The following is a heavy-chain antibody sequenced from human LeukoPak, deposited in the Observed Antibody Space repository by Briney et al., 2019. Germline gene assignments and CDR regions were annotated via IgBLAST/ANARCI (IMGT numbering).Heavy chain of an antibody. CDR1: GGSISSGSYY. Sequence: PSQTLSLTCTVSGGSISSGSYYWSWIRQPAGKGLEWIGRIYTSGSTNYNPSLKSRGTISVDTSKNQFSLKLSSVTAADTAVYYCAGSSIAARDMDVWGKGTTVTVSS. D-gene: IGHD6-6*01. J-gene: IGHJ6*03. CDR3: AGSSIAARDMDV. CDR2: IYTSGST. V-gene: IGHV4-61*02.